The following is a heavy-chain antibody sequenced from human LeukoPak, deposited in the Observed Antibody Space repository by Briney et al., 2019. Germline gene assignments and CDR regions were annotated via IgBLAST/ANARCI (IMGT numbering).Heavy chain of an antibody. Sequence: GGSLRLSCAASGFTFSNYGMDWVRQAPGKGLEWVSGISGSGDRTYYADSVKGRFTISRDNSKNTVDLQINSLRGEDTAIYYCAKDEHRLAFDDWGPGTLVTVSS. D-gene: IGHD6-25*01. CDR2: ISGSGDRT. J-gene: IGHJ4*02. CDR1: GFTFSNYG. CDR3: AKDEHRLAFDD. V-gene: IGHV3-23*01.